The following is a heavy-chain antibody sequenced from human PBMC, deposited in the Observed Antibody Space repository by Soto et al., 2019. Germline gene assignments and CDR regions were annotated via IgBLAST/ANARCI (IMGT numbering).Heavy chain of an antibody. CDR1: GYTFTSYD. J-gene: IGHJ5*02. Sequence: ASVKVSCKASGYTFTSYDINWVRQATGQGLEWMGWMNPNSGNTGYAQKFQGRVTMTRNTSISTAYMELSSLRSEDTAVYYCARGEETYYDFWSGSSNNWFDPWGQGTLVTVSS. V-gene: IGHV1-8*01. D-gene: IGHD3-3*01. CDR2: MNPNSGNT. CDR3: ARGEETYYDFWSGSSNNWFDP.